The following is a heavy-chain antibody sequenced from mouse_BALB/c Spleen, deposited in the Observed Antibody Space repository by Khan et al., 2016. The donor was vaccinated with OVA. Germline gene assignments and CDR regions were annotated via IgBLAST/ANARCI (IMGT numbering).Heavy chain of an antibody. Sequence: QIQLVQSGPELKKPGETVKISCRASGYTFTNYGMNWVKQAPGQGLKWMGWINTYIGEPTYADDFKGRFAFSLEASASTAYLQINNLKIVDTATNLWARLNGNYWFAYWGQGTLVTVSA. V-gene: IGHV9-3-1*01. J-gene: IGHJ3*01. D-gene: IGHD2-1*01. CDR3: ARLNGNYWFAY. CDR1: GYTFTNYG. CDR2: INTYIGEP.